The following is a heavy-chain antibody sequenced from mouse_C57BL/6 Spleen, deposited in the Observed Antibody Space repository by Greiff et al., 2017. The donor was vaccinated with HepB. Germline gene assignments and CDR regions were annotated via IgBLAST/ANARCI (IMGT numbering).Heavy chain of an antibody. CDR1: GYTFTDYE. J-gene: IGHJ3*01. CDR2: IDPETGGT. Sequence: QVQLQQSGAELVRPGASVTLSCKASGYTFTDYEMHWVKQTPVHGLEWIGAIDPETGGTAYNQKFKGKAILTADKSSSTAYMELRSLTSEDSAVYYCTSESTMIRGWFAYWGQGTLVTVSA. CDR3: TSESTMIRGWFAY. D-gene: IGHD2-4*01. V-gene: IGHV1-15*01.